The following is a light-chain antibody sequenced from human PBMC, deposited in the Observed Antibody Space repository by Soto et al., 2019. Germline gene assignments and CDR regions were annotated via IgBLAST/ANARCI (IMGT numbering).Light chain of an antibody. Sequence: AIRMTQSPSSFSASTGDRVTLTCRANQRISTYLAWYQQKPGKAPSLLIYSASTLQSGVPSRFSGSGSGTDFTLTITYLQSEDYATYCCQQYYNYPPTFGQGTKVDI. V-gene: IGKV1-8*01. CDR1: QRISTY. J-gene: IGKJ1*01. CDR2: SAS. CDR3: QQYYNYPPT.